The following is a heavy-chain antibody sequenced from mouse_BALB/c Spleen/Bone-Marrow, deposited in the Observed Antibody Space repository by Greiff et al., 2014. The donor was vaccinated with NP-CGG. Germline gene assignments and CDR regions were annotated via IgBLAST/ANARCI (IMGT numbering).Heavy chain of an antibody. CDR2: IYPGGVYS. J-gene: IGHJ2*01. V-gene: IGHV1-63*02. CDR3: ATWGPYYFAY. Sequence: QVQLQQPGAELVRPGTSVKISCKASGYTFTNYWLGWLKQRPGHGLEWIGDIYPGGVYSNCNEKFKGKATLTADTSSSSAYMQLSSLTSEDSAVYSCATWGPYYFAYWGQGTTLTVSS. CDR1: GYTFTNYW.